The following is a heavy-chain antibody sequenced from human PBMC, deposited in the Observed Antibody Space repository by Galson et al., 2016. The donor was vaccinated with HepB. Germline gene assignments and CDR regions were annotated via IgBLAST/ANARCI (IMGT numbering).Heavy chain of an antibody. J-gene: IGHJ4*02. Sequence: SLRLSCAASGFTFSSYAMSWVRQAPGKGLEWVSTISGSVGGTYYADSVKGRLTISRDNSKNTLFLQMNSLRAEDTAVYFCAKAYGDYDYFNFDYWGQGTLIAVSS. V-gene: IGHV3-23*01. CDR2: ISGSVGGT. D-gene: IGHD4-17*01. CDR3: AKAYGDYDYFNFDY. CDR1: GFTFSSYA.